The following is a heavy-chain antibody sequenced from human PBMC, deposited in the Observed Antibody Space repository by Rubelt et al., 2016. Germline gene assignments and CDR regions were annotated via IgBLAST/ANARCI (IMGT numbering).Heavy chain of an antibody. CDR1: GGSISSSSYY. CDR3: ARRAMATMIDY. J-gene: IGHJ4*02. V-gene: IGHV4-39*01. Sequence: QLQLQESGPGLVKPSETLSLTCTVSGGSISSSSYYWGWIRQPPGKGLEWIGSIYYSGSTYYNPSLSGRVTISGDTSKNQFALKLSAVTAADTAVYYCARRAMATMIDYWGQGTLVTVSS. CDR2: IYYSGST. D-gene: IGHD5-12*01.